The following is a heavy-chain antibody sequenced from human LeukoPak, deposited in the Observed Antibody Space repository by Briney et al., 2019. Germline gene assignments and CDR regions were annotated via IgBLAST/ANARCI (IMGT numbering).Heavy chain of an antibody. CDR1: GFTFSSYA. Sequence: GGSLRLSCAASGFTFSSYAMSWVRQAPGKGLEWVSAISGSGGSTYHTDSVKGRFTISRDNSKNTLYLQMNSLRAEDTAVYYCAKDVVPNYYDSSGYPDYWGQGTLVTVSS. J-gene: IGHJ4*02. D-gene: IGHD3-22*01. CDR2: ISGSGGST. CDR3: AKDVVPNYYDSSGYPDY. V-gene: IGHV3-23*01.